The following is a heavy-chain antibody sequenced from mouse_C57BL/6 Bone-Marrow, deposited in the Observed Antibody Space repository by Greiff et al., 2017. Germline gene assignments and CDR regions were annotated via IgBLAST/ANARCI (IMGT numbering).Heavy chain of an antibody. V-gene: IGHV5-16*01. Sequence: EVKLVESEGGLVQPGSSMKLSCTASGFTFSDYYMAWVRQVPEKGLEWVANINYDGSSTYYLDSLKSRFIISRDNAKNILYLQMSSLQSEDTATYYCARTIYYYGSSHFDYWGQGTTLTVSS. J-gene: IGHJ2*01. CDR3: ARTIYYYGSSHFDY. D-gene: IGHD1-1*01. CDR1: GFTFSDYY. CDR2: INYDGSST.